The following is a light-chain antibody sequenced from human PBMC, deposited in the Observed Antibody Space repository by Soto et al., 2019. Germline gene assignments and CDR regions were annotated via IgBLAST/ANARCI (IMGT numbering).Light chain of an antibody. CDR3: QSYDRSLSGRV. Sequence: QSVLTQPPSVSGAPGQRVTISCTGSSSNIGAGYDVHWYQQLPGTAPKLLIYGNNNRPSGVPDRFSGSKSGTSASLAITGLQAEDDVDYYCQSYDRSLSGRVFGTGTKRTVL. CDR1: SSNIGAGYD. CDR2: GNN. V-gene: IGLV1-40*01. J-gene: IGLJ1*01.